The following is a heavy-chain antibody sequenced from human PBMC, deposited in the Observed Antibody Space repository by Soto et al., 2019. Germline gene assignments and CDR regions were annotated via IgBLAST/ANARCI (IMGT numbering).Heavy chain of an antibody. CDR1: GGTFSSYA. Sequence: SVKVSCKASGGTFSSYAISWVRQAPGQGLEWMGGIIPIFGTANYAQKFQGRVTITADESTSTAYMELSSLRSEDTAVYYCARDKGGYDFWSGYYSGDYYYYGMDVWGQGTTVTVSS. V-gene: IGHV1-69*13. D-gene: IGHD3-3*01. CDR2: IIPIFGTA. J-gene: IGHJ6*02. CDR3: ARDKGGYDFWSGYYSGDYYYYGMDV.